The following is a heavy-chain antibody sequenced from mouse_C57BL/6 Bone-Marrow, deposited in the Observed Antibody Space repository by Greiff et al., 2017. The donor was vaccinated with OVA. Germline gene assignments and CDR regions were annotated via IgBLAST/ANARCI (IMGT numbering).Heavy chain of an antibody. D-gene: IGHD2-12*01. V-gene: IGHV1-81*01. CDR3: ARRYAIRRDWYFDV. CDR1: GYTFTSYG. Sequence: QVQLKESGAELARPGASVKLSCKASGYTFTSYGISWVKQRTGQGLEWIGAIYPRSGNTYYNEKFKGKATLTADKSSSTAYMELRSLTSEDSAVYFCARRYAIRRDWYFDVWGTGTTVTVSS. J-gene: IGHJ1*03. CDR2: IYPRSGNT.